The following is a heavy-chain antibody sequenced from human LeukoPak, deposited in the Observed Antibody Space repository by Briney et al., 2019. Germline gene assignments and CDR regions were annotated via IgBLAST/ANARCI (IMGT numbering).Heavy chain of an antibody. D-gene: IGHD5-24*01. Sequence: SVKVSCKASGYTLTGYYMLWMRQAPGQGLEWMGWINPNRCGTKYAQKFQGRVTMTRDPSISTAYMELSRLTSDDTAVYYCARDLERAAALSLRDGYNSRVDYCGRGNLVTVSS. CDR1: GYTLTGYY. CDR3: ARDLERAAALSLRDGYNSRVDY. V-gene: IGHV1-2*02. J-gene: IGHJ4*02. CDR2: INPNRCGT.